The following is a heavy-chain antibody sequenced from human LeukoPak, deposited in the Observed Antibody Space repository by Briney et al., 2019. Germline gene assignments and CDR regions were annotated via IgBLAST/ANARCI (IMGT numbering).Heavy chain of an antibody. CDR1: GFTFSGYY. CDR3: ARGFYGGNPLDAYDI. D-gene: IGHD4-23*01. CDR2: ISSSGSDI. V-gene: IGHV3-11*01. Sequence: GGSLRLSCVASGFTFSGYYMGWIRQAPGKGLEWISYISSSGSDIYYTGSMKGRFTISRDNAKNSLFLQMNSLRGDDTALYYCARGFYGGNPLDAYDIWGQGTMVTVSS. J-gene: IGHJ3*02.